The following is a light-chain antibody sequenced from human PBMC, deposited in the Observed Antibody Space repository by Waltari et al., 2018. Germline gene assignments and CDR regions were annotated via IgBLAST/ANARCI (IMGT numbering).Light chain of an antibody. Sequence: DIVMTQSPDSLAVSLGERATINCKSSQSVFYRSSNKNYLAWYQQKPGHPPKLLIYWASTREYGVPDRFSGSGSETDFTLTISSLQAEDVAVYYCQQYYSAPFNFGQGTKLEIK. CDR2: WAS. V-gene: IGKV4-1*01. CDR3: QQYYSAPFN. J-gene: IGKJ2*01. CDR1: QSVFYRSSNKNY.